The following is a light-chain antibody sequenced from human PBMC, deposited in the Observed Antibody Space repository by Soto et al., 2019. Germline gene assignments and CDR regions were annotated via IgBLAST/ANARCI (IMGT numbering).Light chain of an antibody. V-gene: IGLV1-44*01. CDR2: TNN. CDR1: NSNIGSNS. CDR3: SAWDESLVVV. Sequence: QSVLTQPPSASGTPGQTVTITCSGSNSNIGSNSVNWFQHLPGAVPKLLIFTNNQLPSGVPDRFSCSKSGTSASLAISGLQTEDESDYYCSAWDESLVVVFGGGTKVTVL. J-gene: IGLJ2*01.